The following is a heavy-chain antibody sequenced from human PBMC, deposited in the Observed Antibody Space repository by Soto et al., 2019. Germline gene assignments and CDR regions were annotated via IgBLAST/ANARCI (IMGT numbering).Heavy chain of an antibody. D-gene: IGHD4-17*01. V-gene: IGHV3-30-3*01. J-gene: IGHJ4*02. CDR2: ISYDGTNR. CDR1: GLTFSNYA. Sequence: QVHLVESGGGVVQPGRSLRLSCAASGLTFSNYAMHWVRQAPGKGLEWVAFISYDGTNRCYPDSVKGRFTISRDNSKEPLYLQMNSLKTEDTAVYYCARESSSTVTTGGGGSAKDYWGQGNLVTVSS. CDR3: ARESSSTVTTGGGGSAKDY.